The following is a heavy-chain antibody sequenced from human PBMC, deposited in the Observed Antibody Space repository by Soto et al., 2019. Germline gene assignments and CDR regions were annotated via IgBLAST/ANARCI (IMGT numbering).Heavy chain of an antibody. V-gene: IGHV6-1*01. CDR1: GDSVSSNSAA. CDR2: TYYRSKWYN. Sequence: PSQTLSLTCAISGDSVSSNSAAWNWIRQSPSRGLEWLGRTYYRSKWYNDYAVSVKSRITINPDTSKNQFSLQLNSVTPEDTAVYYCARDRTPAGYSSGWSQDAFDIWGQGTLVTVSS. CDR3: ARDRTPAGYSSGWSQDAFDI. D-gene: IGHD6-19*01. J-gene: IGHJ3*02.